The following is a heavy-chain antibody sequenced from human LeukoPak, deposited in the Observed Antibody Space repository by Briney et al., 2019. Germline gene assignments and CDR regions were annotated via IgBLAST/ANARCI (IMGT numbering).Heavy chain of an antibody. Sequence: PSETLSLNCTVSDGSINSSSYYWGGISQPPGKGLEWIGSSDYSGSSGSTYYNLSLKGRVSISVDTSKNQFSLKLTSVTAADTAVYYCARHVTSSWLGAYFDPWRQGSLVTVSS. CDR1: DGSINSSSYY. V-gene: IGHV4-39*01. J-gene: IGHJ5*02. D-gene: IGHD6-13*01. CDR2: SDYSGSSGST. CDR3: ARHVTSSWLGAYFDP.